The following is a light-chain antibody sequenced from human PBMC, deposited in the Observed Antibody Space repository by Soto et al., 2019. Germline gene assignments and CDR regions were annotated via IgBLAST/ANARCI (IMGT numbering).Light chain of an antibody. Sequence: DIQVIQSPSSLSASVGDRVTITCRAKMRISNYLNWYQQKPGKAPKLLISGASTLQSGVPSRFSGRGSGADFTLTISSLQPDDSATYYCQQSHSTPLTFGGGTKLEIK. CDR1: MRISNY. CDR3: QQSHSTPLT. CDR2: GAS. J-gene: IGKJ4*01. V-gene: IGKV1-39*01.